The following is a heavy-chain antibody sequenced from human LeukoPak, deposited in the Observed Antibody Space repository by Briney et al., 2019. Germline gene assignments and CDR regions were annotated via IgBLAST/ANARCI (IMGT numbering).Heavy chain of an antibody. V-gene: IGHV4-4*07. CDR2: IYSSGST. J-gene: IGHJ3*02. CDR3: ARDLVVVAGAFDI. D-gene: IGHD2-2*01. CDR1: GGSISSYY. Sequence: SETLSLTCTVSGGSISSYYWSWIRQPAGKGPEWIGRIYSSGSTNYNPSLKSRVTMSVDTSENQFSLKLSSVTAADTAVYYCARDLVVVAGAFDIWGQGTRVTVSS.